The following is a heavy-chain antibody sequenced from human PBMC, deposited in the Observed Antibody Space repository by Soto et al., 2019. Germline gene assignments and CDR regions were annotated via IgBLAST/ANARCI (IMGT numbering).Heavy chain of an antibody. V-gene: IGHV4-30-2*01. CDR3: ARDRTTVTHRWYGMDV. CDR2: IYHSGST. J-gene: IGHJ6*02. Sequence: PSETLSLTCAVSGGSLSSGGYSWSWIRQPPGKGLEGIGYIYHSGSTYYNPSPKSRVTISVDRSKNQFSPKLRPVTAADTAVCYCARDRTTVTHRWYGMDVGGQGTTVTVSS. CDR1: GGSLSSGGYS. D-gene: IGHD4-17*01.